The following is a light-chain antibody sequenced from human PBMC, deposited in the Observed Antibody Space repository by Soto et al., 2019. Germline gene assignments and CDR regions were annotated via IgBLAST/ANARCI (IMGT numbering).Light chain of an antibody. Sequence: DIQLTQSPSFLSASVGDRVTITCRASRAISNYVAWYQQKPGKAPKLLIYAASTLQSGVTARFSGSGSGTEFTLTIGSLKPEDFATYYCQQINSWPYTFGQGPKLEIK. J-gene: IGKJ2*01. CDR1: RAISNY. V-gene: IGKV1-9*01. CDR3: QQINSWPYT. CDR2: AAS.